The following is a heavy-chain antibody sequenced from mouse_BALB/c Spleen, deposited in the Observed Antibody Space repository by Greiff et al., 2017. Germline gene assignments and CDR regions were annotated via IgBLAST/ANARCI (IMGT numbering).Heavy chain of an antibody. CDR3: AREGYYGNYFDY. Sequence: QVQLQQSGAELARPGASVKLSCKASGYTFTSYWMQWVKQRPGQGLEWIGAIYPGDGDTRYTQKFKGKATLTADKSSSTAYMQLSSLASEDSAVYYCAREGYYGNYFDYWGQGTTLTVSS. CDR2: IYPGDGDT. J-gene: IGHJ2*01. CDR1: GYTFTSYW. V-gene: IGHV1-87*01. D-gene: IGHD2-1*01.